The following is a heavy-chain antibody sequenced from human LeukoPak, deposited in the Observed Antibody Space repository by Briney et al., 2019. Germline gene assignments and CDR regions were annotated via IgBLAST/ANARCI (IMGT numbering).Heavy chain of an antibody. V-gene: IGHV3-21*01. Sequence: PGRSLRLSCAASGFTFSSYSMNWVRQAPGKGLEWVSSISSSSSYIYYADSVKGRFTISRDNAKNSLYLQMNSLRAEDTAVYYCARVVASYAFDIWGQGTMVTVSS. J-gene: IGHJ3*02. CDR1: GFTFSSYS. CDR3: ARVVASYAFDI. D-gene: IGHD2-15*01. CDR2: ISSSSSYI.